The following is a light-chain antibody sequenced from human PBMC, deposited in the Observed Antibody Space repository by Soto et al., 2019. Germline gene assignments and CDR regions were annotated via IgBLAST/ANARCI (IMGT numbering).Light chain of an antibody. CDR3: LLYYGGAQV. CDR1: TGAVTSGYF. Sequence: QAVVTQEPSLTVSPGGTVTLTCASSTGAVTSGYFPNWFQQKPGQAPRALIYSAINKHSWTPARFSGSLLGGKAALTLSGVQPEAEADYSCLLYYGGAQVFGGGTKLTVL. J-gene: IGLJ2*01. CDR2: SAI. V-gene: IGLV7-43*01.